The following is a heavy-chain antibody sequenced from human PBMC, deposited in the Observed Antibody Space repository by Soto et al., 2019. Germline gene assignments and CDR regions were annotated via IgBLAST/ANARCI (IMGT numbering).Heavy chain of an antibody. CDR1: GFTFSSYA. Sequence: EVQLLESGGGLVQPGGSLRLSCAASGFTFSSYAMTWVRQAPGKGLEWVSAIRSSGGLTYYADSVKGRFTISRHNSKNTVYLQMNSMRAEDTAVYYCAPNSSDDGSYYFDYWGQGTLVTVSS. D-gene: IGHD1-1*01. CDR2: IRSSGGLT. V-gene: IGHV3-23*01. J-gene: IGHJ4*02. CDR3: APNSSDDGSYYFDY.